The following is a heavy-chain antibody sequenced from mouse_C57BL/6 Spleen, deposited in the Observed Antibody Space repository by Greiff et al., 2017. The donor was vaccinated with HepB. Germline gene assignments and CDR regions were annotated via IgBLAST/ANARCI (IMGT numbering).Heavy chain of an antibody. D-gene: IGHD2-4*01. CDR2: INPSSGYT. Sequence: VQLQQSGAELARPGASVKMSCKASGYTFTSYTMHWVKQRPGQGLEWIGYINPSSGYTKYNQKFKDKATLTADKSSSTAYMQLSSLTSEDSAVYYCARGGTYYDYDRRDYAMDYWGQGTSVTVSS. CDR1: GYTFTSYT. CDR3: ARGGTYYDYDRRDYAMDY. V-gene: IGHV1-4*01. J-gene: IGHJ4*01.